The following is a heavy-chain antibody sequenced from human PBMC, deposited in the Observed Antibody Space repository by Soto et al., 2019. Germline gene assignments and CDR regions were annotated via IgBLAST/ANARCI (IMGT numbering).Heavy chain of an antibody. CDR3: AREVERGYSYGYLEY. J-gene: IGHJ4*02. V-gene: IGHV1-46*01. CDR1: GYTFTSYY. Sequence: QVQLVQSGAEVKKPGASVKVSCKASGYTFTSYYMHWVRQAPGQGLEWMGIINPSGGSTSYAQKSQGRVTTTRDTSTSTVYMELSSLRSEDTAVYYCAREVERGYSYGYLEYWGQGTLVTVSS. D-gene: IGHD5-18*01. CDR2: INPSGGST.